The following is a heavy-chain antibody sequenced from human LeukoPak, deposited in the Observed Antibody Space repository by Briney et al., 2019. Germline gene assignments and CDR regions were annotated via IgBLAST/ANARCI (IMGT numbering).Heavy chain of an antibody. CDR2: IYYSGST. D-gene: IGHD4-23*01. CDR1: GGSISGYY. J-gene: IGHJ2*01. CDR3: ARSVVTLYWYFDL. Sequence: SETLSLTCTLSGGSISGYYYNWIRQPPGKGLECIGYIYYSGSTNYNPSLKSRVTISLDTSKNQFSLKLSSVTTADTAVYYCARSVVTLYWYFDLWGRGTLVTVSS. V-gene: IGHV4-59*01.